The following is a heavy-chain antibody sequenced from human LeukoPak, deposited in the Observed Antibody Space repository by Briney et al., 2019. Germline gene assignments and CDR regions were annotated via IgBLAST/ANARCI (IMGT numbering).Heavy chain of an antibody. J-gene: IGHJ3*02. CDR2: INPSGGST. CDR3: ARVQSDLRFLEWAKRDAFDI. CDR1: GYTFTSYY. V-gene: IGHV1-46*03. D-gene: IGHD3-3*01. Sequence: ASVKVSCKASGYTFTSYYMHWVRQAPGQGLEWMGIINPSGGSTSYAQKFQGRVTMTRDTSTSTVYMELSSLRSEDTAVYYCARVQSDLRFLEWAKRDAFDIWGQGTMVTVSS.